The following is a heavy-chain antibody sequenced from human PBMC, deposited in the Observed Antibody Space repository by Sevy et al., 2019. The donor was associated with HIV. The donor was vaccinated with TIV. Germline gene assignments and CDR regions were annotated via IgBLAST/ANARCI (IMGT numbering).Heavy chain of an antibody. Sequence: GGSLRLSCGASGFIFSNAWMSWVRQAPGKGLKWVGRIKSKADGGTPDYAAPVKGTFTISRDDSINTLYLQMNSLRTDDTAVYYCGYSEYGYYYDYWGQRTLVTVSS. CDR2: IKSKADGGTP. J-gene: IGHJ4*02. V-gene: IGHV3-15*01. CDR3: GYSEYGYYYDY. CDR1: GFIFSNAW. D-gene: IGHD1-26*01.